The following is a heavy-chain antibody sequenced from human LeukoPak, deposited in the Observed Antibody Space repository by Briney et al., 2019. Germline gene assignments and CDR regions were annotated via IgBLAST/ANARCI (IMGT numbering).Heavy chain of an antibody. Sequence: SETLSLTCAVYGGSFSGYYWSWIRQPPGKGLEWIGEINHSGSTNYNPSLKSRVTISVDTSKNQFSLKLSSVTAADTAVYYCARGDYGDPIDYWGQGTLVTVSS. D-gene: IGHD4-17*01. CDR3: ARGDYGDPIDY. J-gene: IGHJ4*02. CDR2: INHSGST. CDR1: GGSFSGYY. V-gene: IGHV4-34*01.